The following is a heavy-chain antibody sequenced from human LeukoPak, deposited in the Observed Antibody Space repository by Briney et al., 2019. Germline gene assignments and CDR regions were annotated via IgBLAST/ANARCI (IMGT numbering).Heavy chain of an antibody. D-gene: IGHD3-22*01. CDR2: ISVYNGNT. CDR3: ARDINGYYYDSHGYYPTDL. V-gene: IGHV1-18*01. Sequence: VSVKVSCKASGYIFTSYGISWVRQAPGQGLEWMGWISVYNGNTNYPHRLQGRVTMTTDTSTTTAYMELRSLRSDDTAVYYCARDINGYYYDSHGYYPTDLWGQGTLVTVSS. CDR1: GYIFTSYG. J-gene: IGHJ5*02.